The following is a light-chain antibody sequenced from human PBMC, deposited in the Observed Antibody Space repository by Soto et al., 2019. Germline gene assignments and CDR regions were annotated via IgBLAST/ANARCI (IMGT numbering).Light chain of an antibody. CDR3: QQYGSSPWT. V-gene: IGKV3-20*01. J-gene: IGKJ1*01. CDR1: QSVSTI. Sequence: EIVLTQSPATLSVSPGERTTLSCRASQSVSTILAWYQQKPGQAPRLLIYGASTRATGIPVRFSGSGSGTDFTLTISRLEPEDFAVYYCQQYGSSPWTFGQGTKVDI. CDR2: GAS.